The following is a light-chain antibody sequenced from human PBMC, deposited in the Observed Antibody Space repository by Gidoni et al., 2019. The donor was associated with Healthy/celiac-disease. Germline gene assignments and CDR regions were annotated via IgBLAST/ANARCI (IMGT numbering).Light chain of an antibody. J-gene: IGLJ2*01. Sequence: SYELTQPPSVSVSPGQPARITCSGDALPKQYAYWYQQKPGQAPVLVIYKDSERPSVIPERFSGSSSGTTVTLTISGVQADDEADYYCQSADSSGTYVVFGGGTKLTVL. CDR2: KDS. CDR3: QSADSSGTYVV. CDR1: ALPKQY. V-gene: IGLV3-25*03.